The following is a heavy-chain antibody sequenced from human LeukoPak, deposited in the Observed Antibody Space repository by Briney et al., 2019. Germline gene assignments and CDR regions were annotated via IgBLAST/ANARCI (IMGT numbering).Heavy chain of an antibody. D-gene: IGHD2-15*01. CDR3: ARARRGGSQDY. J-gene: IGHJ4*02. V-gene: IGHV4-34*01. CDR1: GGSFSGYY. CDR2: INHSGST. Sequence: SETLSLTCAVYGGSFSGYYWSWIRQPPGKGLEWIGEINHSGSTNYNPSLKSRVTISVDTSKNQSSLKLSSVTAADTAVYYCARARRGGSQDYWGQGTLVTVSS.